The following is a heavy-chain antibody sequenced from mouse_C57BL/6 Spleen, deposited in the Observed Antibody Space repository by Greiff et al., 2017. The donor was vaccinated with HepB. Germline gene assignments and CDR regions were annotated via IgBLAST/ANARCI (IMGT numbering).Heavy chain of an antibody. CDR2: TNPTNGRT. CDR3: ARINKIVATYFDY. V-gene: IGHV1S81*02. J-gene: IGHJ2*01. Sequence: VQLQQSGAELVKAGASVKMSCKASGYTFTSYWMHWVKQRLGQGLEWFAETNPTNGRTYYNEKLKSKATLTVDKSSSTAYMLLSGPTFEDSAVYYCARINKIVATYFDYWGQGTTLTVSS. CDR1: GYTFTSYW. D-gene: IGHD1-1*01.